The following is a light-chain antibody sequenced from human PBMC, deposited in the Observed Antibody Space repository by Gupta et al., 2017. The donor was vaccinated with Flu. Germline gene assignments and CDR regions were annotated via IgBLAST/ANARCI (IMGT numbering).Light chain of an antibody. CDR1: QSVSST. CDR2: GAS. V-gene: IGKV3-15*01. J-gene: IGKJ1*01. CDR3: QQYNNWPGT. Sequence: PASLSVSPGERVTPPCRASQSVSSTVAWYQHKPGQAPRLVLYGASTRAPDIPARFSGSGSATQFTLTISSLQSEDFAIYYCQQYNNWPGTFGQGTKVEVK.